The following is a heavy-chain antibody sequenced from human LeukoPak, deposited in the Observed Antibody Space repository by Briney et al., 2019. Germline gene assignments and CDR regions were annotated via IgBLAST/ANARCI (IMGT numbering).Heavy chain of an antibody. V-gene: IGHV4-59*08. Sequence: SETLSLTCTVSGGSISPFYWNWVRQPPGKGLEWMGYIYYTGGTSYSPSLKSRVTISVDTSKNQFSLKLSSVTAADTAVYYCAGHSIVGAITAPFDYWGQGTLVTVSS. CDR2: IYYTGGT. J-gene: IGHJ4*02. D-gene: IGHD1-26*01. CDR3: AGHSIVGAITAPFDY. CDR1: GGSISPFY.